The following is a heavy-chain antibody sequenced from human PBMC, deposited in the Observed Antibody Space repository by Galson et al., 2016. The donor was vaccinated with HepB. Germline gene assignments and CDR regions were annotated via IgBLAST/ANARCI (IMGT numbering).Heavy chain of an antibody. CDR3: ARSYGIRAGTTVYGMDV. Sequence: SLRLSCAASGLTFGSYTMTWVRQAPGKGLEWVSAITSSGSLTYYADSVKGRFTISRDNAKKSLYLQMNSLRAEDTAVYYCARSYGIRAGTTVYGMDVWGQGTTVTVPS. J-gene: IGHJ6*02. CDR2: ITSSGSLT. CDR1: GLTFGSYT. V-gene: IGHV3-21*01. D-gene: IGHD1-1*01.